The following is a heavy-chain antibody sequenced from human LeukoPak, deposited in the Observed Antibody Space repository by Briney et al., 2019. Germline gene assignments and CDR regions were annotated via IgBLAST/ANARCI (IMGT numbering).Heavy chain of an antibody. CDR3: ASRAGYTGSWSAFDY. CDR2: IKQDGSGK. Sequence: GGSLRLSCTAATFTLNNYWMRWVRQAPGKGLEWTTNIKQDGSGKYHVDSVKGRVTISRDNAKNSLYLQMNSLRAEDTAVYYCASRAGYTGSWSAFDYWGQGTLVTVSS. CDR1: TFTLNNYW. D-gene: IGHD6-13*01. J-gene: IGHJ4*02. V-gene: IGHV3-7*05.